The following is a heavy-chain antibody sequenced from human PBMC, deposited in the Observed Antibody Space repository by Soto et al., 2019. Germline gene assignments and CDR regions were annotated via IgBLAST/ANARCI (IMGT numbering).Heavy chain of an antibody. J-gene: IGHJ4*02. D-gene: IGHD3-3*01. CDR2: IYYSGST. Sequence: SETLSLTCTVSGGSISSGGYYWSWIRQHPGKGLEWIGYIYYSGSTYYNPSLKSRVTISVDTSKNQFSLKLSSVTAADTAVYYCASGSSIFGVVTPIDYWGQGTLVTVSS. CDR1: GGSISSGGYY. V-gene: IGHV4-31*03. CDR3: ASGSSIFGVVTPIDY.